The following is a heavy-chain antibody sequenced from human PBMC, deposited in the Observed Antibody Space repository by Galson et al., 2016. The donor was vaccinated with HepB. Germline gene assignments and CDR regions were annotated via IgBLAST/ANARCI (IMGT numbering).Heavy chain of an antibody. CDR3: ARLLGGSSWMGNWFDP. Sequence: ETLSLTCTVSGGSISSSGYCWGWIRQSPGKGLEWIGSLCYTGSAYYTPSLKSRFTISVDTSKNKFSLKLHSVTAADTAVFYCARLLGGSSWMGNWFDPWGQGTLVTVSS. CDR1: GGSISSSGYC. J-gene: IGHJ5*02. CDR2: LCYTGSA. D-gene: IGHD6-13*01. V-gene: IGHV4-39*01.